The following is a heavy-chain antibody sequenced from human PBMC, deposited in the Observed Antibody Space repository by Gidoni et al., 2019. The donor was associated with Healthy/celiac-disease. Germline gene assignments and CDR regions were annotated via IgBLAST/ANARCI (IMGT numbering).Heavy chain of an antibody. V-gene: IGHV3-74*01. J-gene: IGHJ6*02. CDR1: GFTFSNYG. D-gene: IGHD4-17*01. CDR3: ARRRGVNTRGGPLYYYYGVDV. Sequence: EVQLVASGGGLVQPGGSLRLSCAASGFTFSNYGMHCVRQAPGKGLVWVSRINSDGSTTSYADSAKGRFTISRDNAKNTLYLQMNSLRVEDTAVYYCARRRGVNTRGGPLYYYYGVDVWGQGTTVTVSS. CDR2: INSDGSTT.